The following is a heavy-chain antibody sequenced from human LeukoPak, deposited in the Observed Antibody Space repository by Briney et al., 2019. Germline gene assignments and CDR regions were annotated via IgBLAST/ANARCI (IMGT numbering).Heavy chain of an antibody. CDR1: EFSVSNYN. CDR2: ISETGTAI. J-gene: IGHJ4*02. V-gene: IGHV3-48*02. Sequence: PGGSRRLSWAASEFSVSNYNMNWVRQERGGGLEWVSFISETGTAIYYAESVKGRFTISTDIARNSVYLQMNSLRDEDTAMYYCARGPLRWSDYWGQGLLVTVSS. CDR3: ARGPLRWSDY. D-gene: IGHD5-24*01.